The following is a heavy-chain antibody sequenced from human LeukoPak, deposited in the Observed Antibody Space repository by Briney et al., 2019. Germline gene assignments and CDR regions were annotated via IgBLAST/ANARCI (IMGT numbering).Heavy chain of an antibody. CDR2: IHYSGST. CDR1: GGSITNYY. D-gene: IGHD6-19*01. J-gene: IGHJ4*02. V-gene: IGHV4-59*01. Sequence: SETLSLTCTVSGGSITNYYWTWIRQPPGKGLEWIGYIHYSGSTNYNPSLKSRVTISVDTSKNQFSLKLSSVTAADTAVYYCARESWSVAGTRGGDYWGQGTLVTVSS. CDR3: ARESWSVAGTRGGDY.